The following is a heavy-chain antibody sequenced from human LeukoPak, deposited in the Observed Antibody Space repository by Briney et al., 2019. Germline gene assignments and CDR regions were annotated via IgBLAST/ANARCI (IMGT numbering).Heavy chain of an antibody. V-gene: IGHV3-23*01. J-gene: IGHJ4*02. CDR1: GFTFSSFA. D-gene: IGHD1-26*01. CDR3: AKDVVGTTTFFDH. Sequence: GGSLRLSCAASGFTFSSFAMSWVRQAPGKWLEWVSAIGGSGNSTYYADSVKDRFSISRDNSKNTLYLQMNNLRAEDTAVYYCAKDVVGTTTFFDHWGQGTLVTVSS. CDR2: IGGSGNST.